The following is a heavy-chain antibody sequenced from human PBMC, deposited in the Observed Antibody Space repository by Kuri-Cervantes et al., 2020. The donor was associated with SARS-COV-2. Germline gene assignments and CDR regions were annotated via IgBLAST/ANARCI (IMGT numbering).Heavy chain of an antibody. D-gene: IGHD5-12*01. CDR2: ISSNGGST. J-gene: IGHJ6*02. CDR1: GFTFSSYA. Sequence: GGSLRLSCSASGFTFSSYAMHWVRQAPGKGLEYVSAISSNGGSTYYADSVKGRFTISRDNAKNSLYLQMNSLRAEDTAVYYCARAGVKDIVATITSYYYYYGMDVWGQGTTVTVSS. CDR3: ARAGVKDIVATITSYYYYYGMDV. V-gene: IGHV3-64*04.